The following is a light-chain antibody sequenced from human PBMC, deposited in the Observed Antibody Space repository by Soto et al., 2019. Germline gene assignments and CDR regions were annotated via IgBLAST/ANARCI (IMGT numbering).Light chain of an antibody. Sequence: EIVLTQSPGTLYWSTGERATLSCRASQSVSRSYLGWYQQKPGQAPRLLIYGASNRATGIPDRFSGSGSGTDFTLTISRLQPEDFAVYYCQQYGSSPYTFGQGTKLEIK. CDR1: QSVSRSY. CDR2: GAS. CDR3: QQYGSSPYT. V-gene: IGKV3-20*01. J-gene: IGKJ2*01.